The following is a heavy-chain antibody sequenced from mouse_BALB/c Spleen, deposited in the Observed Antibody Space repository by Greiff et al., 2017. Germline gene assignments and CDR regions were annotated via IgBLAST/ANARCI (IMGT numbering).Heavy chain of an antibody. CDR2: IYPGNSDT. Sequence: VQLQQSGTVLARPGASVKMSCKASGYTFTSYWMHWVKQRPGQGLEWIGAIYPGNSDTSYNQKFKGKAKLTAVTSTSTAYMELSSLTNEDSAVYYCARRIGFPYYAMDYWGQGTSVTVSS. CDR1: GYTFTSYW. D-gene: IGHD2-14*01. V-gene: IGHV1-5*01. CDR3: ARRIGFPYYAMDY. J-gene: IGHJ4*01.